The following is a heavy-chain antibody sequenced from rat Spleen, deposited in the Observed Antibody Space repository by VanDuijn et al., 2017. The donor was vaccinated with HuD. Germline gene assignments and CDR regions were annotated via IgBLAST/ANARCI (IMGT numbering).Heavy chain of an antibody. CDR2: ITSVGSIT. CDR3: ARPTTGIPFNY. Sequence: EVQLVESGGGLVQPGRSLKLSCAASGLSFSNYDMAWVRQAPTKGLEWVATITSVGSITYYPDSVKGRFTISRDNAKSTLYLQVDSLRSEDTAIYYCARPTTGIPFNYWGQGVMVTVSS. V-gene: IGHV5-29*01. CDR1: GLSFSNYD. J-gene: IGHJ2*01. D-gene: IGHD1-9*01.